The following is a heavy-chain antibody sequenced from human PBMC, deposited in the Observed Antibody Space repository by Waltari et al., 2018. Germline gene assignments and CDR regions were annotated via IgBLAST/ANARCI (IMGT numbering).Heavy chain of an antibody. CDR1: GGTFSSYA. CDR3: ASQYCSGGSCLRGPNWYFDL. CDR2: IIPIFGTA. Sequence: QVQLVQSGAEVKKPGSSVKVSCKASGGTFSSYAISWVRPAPGQGLAWMGRIIPIFGTANYAQKFQGRVTITADKSTSTAYMELSSLRSEDTAVYYCASQYCSGGSCLRGPNWYFDLWGRGTLVTVSS. V-gene: IGHV1-69*08. D-gene: IGHD2-15*01. J-gene: IGHJ2*01.